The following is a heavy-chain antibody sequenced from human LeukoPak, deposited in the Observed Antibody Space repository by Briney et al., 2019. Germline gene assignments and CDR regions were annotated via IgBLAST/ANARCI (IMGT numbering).Heavy chain of an antibody. V-gene: IGHV3-7*01. Sequence: PGGSLRLSCAASGFTFSSYWMSWVRQAPGKGLEWVANIKQDGSEKYYVDSVKGRFTISRDNAKNSLYLQMSSLRAEDTAVYYCARDSVPVYWANYDYWGQGTLVTVSS. CDR2: IKQDGSEK. CDR1: GFTFSSYW. J-gene: IGHJ4*02. D-gene: IGHD5/OR15-5a*01. CDR3: ARDSVPVYWANYDY.